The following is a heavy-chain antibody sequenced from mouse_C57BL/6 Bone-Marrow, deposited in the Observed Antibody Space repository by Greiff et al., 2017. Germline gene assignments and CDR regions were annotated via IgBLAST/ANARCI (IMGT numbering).Heavy chain of an antibody. CDR2: ISDGGSYT. Sequence: EVKLVESGGGLVKPGGSLKLSCAASGFTFSSYAMSWVRQTPEKRLEWVATISDGGSYTDYPDNVKGRFTISRDNAKNNLYLQMSHLKSEDTAMYYCAREGNYYGRWYFDVWGTGTTVTVSS. J-gene: IGHJ1*03. CDR3: AREGNYYGRWYFDV. V-gene: IGHV5-4*01. D-gene: IGHD1-1*01. CDR1: GFTFSSYA.